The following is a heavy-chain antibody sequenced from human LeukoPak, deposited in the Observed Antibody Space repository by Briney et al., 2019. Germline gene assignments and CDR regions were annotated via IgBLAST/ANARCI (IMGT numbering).Heavy chain of an antibody. CDR2: IYYSGST. Sequence: SETLSLTCTVSGGSISSSSYYWSWIRQPPGKGLEWIGYIYYSGSTNYNPSLKSRVTISVDTSKNQFSLKLSSVTAADTAVYYCAREGSSGGYFDYWGQGTLVTVSS. V-gene: IGHV4-61*01. J-gene: IGHJ4*02. CDR1: GGSISSSSYY. CDR3: AREGSSGGYFDY. D-gene: IGHD3-22*01.